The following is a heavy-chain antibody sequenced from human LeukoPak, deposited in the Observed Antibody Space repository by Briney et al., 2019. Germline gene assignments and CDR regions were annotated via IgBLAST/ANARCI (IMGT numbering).Heavy chain of an antibody. V-gene: IGHV1-46*01. CDR1: GYTFTSYY. Sequence: ASVKVSCKASGYTFTSYYMHWVRQAPGQGLEWMGIINPSGGSTSYAQKFQGRVTMTRDTSTSTVYMELSSLRSEDTAVYYCARDGWIQLWPSRNYFDYWGQGTLVTVSS. CDR2: INPSGGST. J-gene: IGHJ4*02. CDR3: ARDGWIQLWPSRNYFDY. D-gene: IGHD5-18*01.